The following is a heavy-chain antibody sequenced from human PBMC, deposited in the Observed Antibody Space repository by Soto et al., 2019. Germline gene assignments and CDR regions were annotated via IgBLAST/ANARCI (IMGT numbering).Heavy chain of an antibody. D-gene: IGHD1-1*01. CDR1: GFTFSSYG. Sequence: GGSLRLSCAASGFTFSSYGMHWVRQAPGKGLEWVAVISYDGSNKYYADSVKGRFTISRDNSKNTLYLQMNSLRAEDTAVYYFTSGTSGSSVPLYWGQGTLVTVYS. J-gene: IGHJ4*02. CDR2: ISYDGSNK. CDR3: TSGTSGSSVPLY. V-gene: IGHV3-30*03.